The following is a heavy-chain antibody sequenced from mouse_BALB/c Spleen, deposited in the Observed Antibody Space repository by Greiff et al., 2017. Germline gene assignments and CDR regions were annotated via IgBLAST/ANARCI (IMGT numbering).Heavy chain of an antibody. Sequence: QVHVKQSGPGLVAPSQSLSITCTVSGFSLTGYGVNWVRQPPGKGLEWLGMIWGDGSTDYNSALKSRLSISKDNSKSQVFLKMNSLQTDDTARYYCARDPYYYGSSSYWYFDVWGAGTTVTVSS. D-gene: IGHD1-1*01. J-gene: IGHJ1*01. V-gene: IGHV2-6-7*01. CDR1: GFSLTGYG. CDR2: IWGDGST. CDR3: ARDPYYYGSSSYWYFDV.